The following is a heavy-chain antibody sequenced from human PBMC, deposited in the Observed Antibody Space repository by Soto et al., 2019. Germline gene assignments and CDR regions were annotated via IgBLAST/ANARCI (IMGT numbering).Heavy chain of an antibody. D-gene: IGHD2-15*01. CDR2: IYYNGNT. Sequence: SETLSLTCTVSGGPISSRTYYWDWIRQTPGKGLEWIGNIYYNGNTYYNPSLKSRVTMSVDTPKNQFSLKLTSVTAADTAIYYCARGFPHCSGGSCYPGQSDPWGHGTLVTGSS. CDR1: GGPISSRTYY. J-gene: IGHJ5*02. CDR3: ARGFPHCSGGSCYPGQSDP. V-gene: IGHV4-39*01.